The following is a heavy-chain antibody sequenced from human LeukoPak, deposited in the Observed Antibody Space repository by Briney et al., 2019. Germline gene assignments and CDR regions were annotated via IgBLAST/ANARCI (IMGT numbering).Heavy chain of an antibody. CDR2: INPNSGGT. CDR3: AREEQQLALDY. J-gene: IGHJ4*02. Sequence: GASVKVSCKASGYTFTGYYMHWVRQAPGQGLEWMGWINPNSGGTNYAQKFQGRVTMTRDTSTSTVYMELSSLRSEDTAVYYCAREEQQLALDYWGQGTLVTVSS. CDR1: GYTFTGYY. D-gene: IGHD6-13*01. V-gene: IGHV1-2*02.